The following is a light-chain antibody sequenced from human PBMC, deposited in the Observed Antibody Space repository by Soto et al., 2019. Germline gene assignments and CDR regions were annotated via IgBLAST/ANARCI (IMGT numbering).Light chain of an antibody. J-gene: IGLJ3*02. CDR2: EVT. CDR1: TSDLGDYKY. V-gene: IGLV2-14*01. Sequence: SVLTQPASVSGSPGQSITISCTGTTSDLGDYKYISWYQQHPGKVPKLIIYEVTNRPSGVSTRFSGSKSGNTASLTISGLQAEDEADYYCSLYTISRVFGGGTKLTVL. CDR3: SLYTISRV.